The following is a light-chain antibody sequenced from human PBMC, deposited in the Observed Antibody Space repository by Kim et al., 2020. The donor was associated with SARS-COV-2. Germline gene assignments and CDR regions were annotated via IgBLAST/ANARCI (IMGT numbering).Light chain of an antibody. Sequence: PGQKVTISCSGSSSNIGNNYVSWYQQLPGTAPNRLIYDNNKRPSGIPDRFSGSKSGTSATLGITGLQTGDEADYYCGTWDSSLSAVFGGGTQLTVL. CDR2: DNN. CDR3: GTWDSSLSAV. V-gene: IGLV1-51*01. J-gene: IGLJ2*01. CDR1: SSNIGNNY.